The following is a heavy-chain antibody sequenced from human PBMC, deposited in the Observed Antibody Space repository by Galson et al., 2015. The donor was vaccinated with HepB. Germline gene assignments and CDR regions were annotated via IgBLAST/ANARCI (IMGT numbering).Heavy chain of an antibody. Sequence: SLRLSCAASGFTFSSYAMSWVRQAPGKGLEWVSAISGSGGSTYYTDSVKGRFTISRDNSKNTLYLQMNSLRAEDTAVYYCAKAIRYQLLQTDDAFDIWGQGTMVTVSS. CDR2: ISGSGGST. CDR1: GFTFSSYA. V-gene: IGHV3-23*01. CDR3: AKAIRYQLLQTDDAFDI. J-gene: IGHJ3*02. D-gene: IGHD2-2*01.